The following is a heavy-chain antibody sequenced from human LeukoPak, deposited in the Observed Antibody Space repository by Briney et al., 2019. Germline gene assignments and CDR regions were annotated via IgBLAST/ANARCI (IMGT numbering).Heavy chain of an antibody. J-gene: IGHJ4*02. CDR2: ISAYNGNT. Sequence: ASVKVSXKASGYIFTSFGISWVRQAPGQGLEWMGWISAYNGNTNYAQKLQGRVTMTTDTSTSTAYMQLTSLTSDDTAVYYCARRNSCSGGNCYPPDYWGQGTLVTVSS. CDR1: GYIFTSFG. D-gene: IGHD2-15*01. V-gene: IGHV1-18*01. CDR3: ARRNSCSGGNCYPPDY.